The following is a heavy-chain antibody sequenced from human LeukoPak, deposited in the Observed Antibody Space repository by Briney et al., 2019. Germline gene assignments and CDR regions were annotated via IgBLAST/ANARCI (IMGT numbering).Heavy chain of an antibody. J-gene: IGHJ4*02. CDR1: GGSFSGYY. Sequence: PSETLSLTCAVYGGSFSGYYWSWIRQPPGKGLEWIGEINHSGSTNYNPSLKSRVTISVDTSKNQFSLKLSSVTAADTAVYYCATGEEGVPIDYWGQGTLVTVSS. CDR3: ATGEEGVPIDY. CDR2: INHSGST. D-gene: IGHD2-2*01. V-gene: IGHV4-34*01.